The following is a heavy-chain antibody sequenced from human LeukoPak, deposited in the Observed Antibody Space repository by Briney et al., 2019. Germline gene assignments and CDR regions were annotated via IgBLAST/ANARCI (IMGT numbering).Heavy chain of an antibody. V-gene: IGHV3-11*01. D-gene: IGHD5-12*01. CDR2: SSSSGSTR. J-gene: IGHJ6*02. Sequence: GGSLRLSCAASGFTFSDYDMSWIRQAPGKGLEWVSYSSSSGSTRYYADSVKGRFTISRDNAKNSLYLQMNSLRADDTAVYYCARGATIPGDYYYYGMDVWGQGTTVTVSS. CDR3: ARGATIPGDYYYYGMDV. CDR1: GFTFSDYD.